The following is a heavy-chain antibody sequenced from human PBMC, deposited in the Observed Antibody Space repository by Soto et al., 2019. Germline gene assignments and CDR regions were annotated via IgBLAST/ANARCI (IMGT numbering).Heavy chain of an antibody. CDR3: ARCSRYDFWSDSTSSSYYFDY. J-gene: IGHJ4*02. D-gene: IGHD3-3*01. CDR1: GYTFTDYG. Sequence: QVQLVQSGAEVKKPGASVKVCCKASGYTFTDYGITWVRQAPGQGLEWMGWITSYNDNTNYAHKLQGRVTMTTDTSSTTTYMELRSLRSDDTAVYYCARCSRYDFWSDSTSSSYYFDYWGQGTLVTVSS. CDR2: ITSYNDNT. V-gene: IGHV1-18*01.